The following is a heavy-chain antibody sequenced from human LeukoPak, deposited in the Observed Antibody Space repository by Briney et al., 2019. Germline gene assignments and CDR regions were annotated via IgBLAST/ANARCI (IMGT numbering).Heavy chain of an antibody. Sequence: SVKVSCKASGGTFSSYAISWVRQAPGQGLEWMGGIIPIFGTANYAQRFQGRVTITTDESTSTAYMELSSLRSEDTAVYYCARGGYYDSSGYPFQHWGQGTLVTVSS. D-gene: IGHD3-22*01. J-gene: IGHJ1*01. CDR2: IIPIFGTA. CDR1: GGTFSSYA. V-gene: IGHV1-69*05. CDR3: ARGGYYDSSGYPFQH.